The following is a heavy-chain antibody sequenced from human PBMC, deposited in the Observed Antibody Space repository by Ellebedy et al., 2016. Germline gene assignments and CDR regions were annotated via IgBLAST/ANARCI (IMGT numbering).Heavy chain of an antibody. J-gene: IGHJ4*02. D-gene: IGHD3-16*01. Sequence: GGSLRLXXAASGLSFSSYTMNWVRQAPGKGLEWVAFISGSNNYVYYPDSVKGRFTISRDNAKNSLFLEMNSLRAEDTAVYYCVRGGPIDYWGQGTLVTVSS. CDR2: ISGSNNYV. CDR1: GLSFSSYT. V-gene: IGHV3-21*01. CDR3: VRGGPIDY.